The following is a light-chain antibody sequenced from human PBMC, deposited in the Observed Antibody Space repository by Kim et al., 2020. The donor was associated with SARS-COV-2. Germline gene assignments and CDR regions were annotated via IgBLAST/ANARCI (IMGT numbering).Light chain of an antibody. J-gene: IGLJ3*02. CDR3: AAWDDSLSASGPV. V-gene: IGLV1-47*02. CDR2: GNN. Sequence: VDISSTGSTADIESKSVYGYQQLPGAAPKPLIYGNNQRPSGVPDRFSGSKSGTSASLAISGLRSEDEADYYCAAWDDSLSASGPVFGGGTQLTVL. CDR1: TADIESKS.